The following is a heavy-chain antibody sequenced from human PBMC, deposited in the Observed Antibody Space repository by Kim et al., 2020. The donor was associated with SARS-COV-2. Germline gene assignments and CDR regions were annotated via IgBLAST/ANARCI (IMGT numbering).Heavy chain of an antibody. J-gene: IGHJ6*02. CDR1: GGTFSSYG. CDR3: AREDRRNNAYYGMDV. D-gene: IGHD1-20*01. CDR2: IIPIFGTA. Sequence: SVKVSCKDSGGTFSSYGISWVRQAPGQGLEWMGGIIPIFGTANYAQKFQGRVTITADESTSTAYVELSSLRSEDTAVYYCAREDRRNNAYYGMDVWGQGTTVTVSS. V-gene: IGHV1-69*13.